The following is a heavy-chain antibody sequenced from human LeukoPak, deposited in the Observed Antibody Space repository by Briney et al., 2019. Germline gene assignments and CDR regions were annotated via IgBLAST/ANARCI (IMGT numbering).Heavy chain of an antibody. D-gene: IGHD3-22*01. Sequence: GGSLRLSCAASGFTFSNAWMSWVRQAPGKGLEWVGRIKSKTDGGTTDYAAPVKGRFTISRDDSKNTLYLQMNSLKTEDTAVYCCTTSSYYYDSSGYLGFDYWGQGTLVTVSS. J-gene: IGHJ4*02. V-gene: IGHV3-15*01. CDR3: TTSSYYYDSSGYLGFDY. CDR2: IKSKTDGGTT. CDR1: GFTFSNAW.